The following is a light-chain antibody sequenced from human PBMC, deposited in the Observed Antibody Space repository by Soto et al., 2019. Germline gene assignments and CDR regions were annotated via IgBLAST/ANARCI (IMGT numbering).Light chain of an antibody. J-gene: IGKJ3*01. Sequence: EIVLTQSPATLSLSPGERATLSCRASQSVDKYLAWYQQKPGQAPRLLIYDASNRATGIPARFGGSGSGTDFTLTISSLEPEDFAVYYCQQRSYGLTFGPGTKVDFK. CDR2: DAS. V-gene: IGKV3-11*01. CDR1: QSVDKY. CDR3: QQRSYGLT.